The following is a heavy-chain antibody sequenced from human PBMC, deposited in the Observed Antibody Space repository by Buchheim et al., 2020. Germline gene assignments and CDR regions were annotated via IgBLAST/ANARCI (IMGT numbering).Heavy chain of an antibody. CDR2: IWYDGSNK. Sequence: QVQLVESGGGVVQPGRSLRLSCAASGFTFSSYGMHWVRQAPGKGLEWVAVIWYDGSNKYYADSVKGRFTISRDNSKNTLYLQMNSLRAEDTAVYYCARAIRSVYYYYGMDVWGQGTT. CDR1: GFTFSSYG. J-gene: IGHJ6*02. D-gene: IGHD3-3*02. V-gene: IGHV3-33*01. CDR3: ARAIRSVYYYYGMDV.